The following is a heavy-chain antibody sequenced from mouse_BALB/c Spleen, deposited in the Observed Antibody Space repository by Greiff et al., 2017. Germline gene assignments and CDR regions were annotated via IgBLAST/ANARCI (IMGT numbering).Heavy chain of an antibody. CDR3: ARHGRGLHWYFDV. J-gene: IGHJ1*01. CDR1: GFTFSSYY. V-gene: IGHV5-6-2*01. CDR2: INSNGGST. Sequence: EVKLVESGGGLVKLGGSLKLSCAASGFTFSSYYMSWVRQTPEKRLELVAAINSNGGSTYYPDTVKGRFTISRDNAKNTLYLQMSSLKSEDTALYYCARHGRGLHWYFDVWGAGTTVTVSS. D-gene: IGHD2-2*01.